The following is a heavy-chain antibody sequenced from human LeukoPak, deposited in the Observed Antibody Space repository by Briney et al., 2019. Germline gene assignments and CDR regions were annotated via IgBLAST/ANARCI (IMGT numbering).Heavy chain of an antibody. V-gene: IGHV4-30-4*07. D-gene: IGHD2-2*01. CDR3: AREVVVPAASWFDP. J-gene: IGHJ5*02. CDR2: IYYSGST. CDR1: GGSISSGSYS. Sequence: SETLSLTCAVSGGSISSGSYSWSWIRQPPGKGLEWIGYIYYSGSTYYNPSLKSRVTISVDTSKNQFSLKLSSVTAADTAVYYCAREVVVPAASWFDPWGQGTLVTVSS.